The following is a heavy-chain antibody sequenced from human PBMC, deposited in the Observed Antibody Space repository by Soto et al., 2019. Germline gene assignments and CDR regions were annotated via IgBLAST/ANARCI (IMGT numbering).Heavy chain of an antibody. V-gene: IGHV1-3*01. CDR1: GYTFTSYA. CDR2: INAGNGNT. D-gene: IGHD3-22*01. Sequence: GASVKVSCKASGYTFTSYAMHWVRQAPGQRLEWMGWINAGNGNTKYSQKFQGRVTITRDTSASTAYMELSSLRSEDTAVYYCASGPLYYYDSSGYYYSPTSWFDPWGQGTLVTVSS. CDR3: ASGPLYYYDSSGYYYSPTSWFDP. J-gene: IGHJ5*02.